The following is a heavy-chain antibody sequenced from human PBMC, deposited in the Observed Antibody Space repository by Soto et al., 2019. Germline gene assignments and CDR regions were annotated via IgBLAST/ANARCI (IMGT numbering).Heavy chain of an antibody. CDR1: GYTFTSYG. V-gene: IGHV1-18*01. Sequence: GASVKVSCKASGYTFTSYGISWVRPAPGQGLEWMGWISAYNGNTNYAQKLQGRVTMTTDTSTSTAYMELRSLRSDDTAVYYCAICYDILTGYYGGMDVWGQGTTVTVSS. J-gene: IGHJ6*02. D-gene: IGHD3-9*01. CDR3: AICYDILTGYYGGMDV. CDR2: ISAYNGNT.